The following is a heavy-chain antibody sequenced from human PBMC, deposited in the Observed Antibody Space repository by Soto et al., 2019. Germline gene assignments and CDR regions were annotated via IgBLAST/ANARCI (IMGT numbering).Heavy chain of an antibody. D-gene: IGHD3-10*01. CDR3: ARDGPQASVLLWFGELSQNYYYYYMDV. Sequence: GGSLRLSCAASGFTFSSYSMNWVRQAPGKGLEWVSYISSSSSTIYYADSVKGRFTISRDNAKNSLYLQMNSLRAEDTAVDYCARDGPQASVLLWFGELSQNYYYYYMDVWGKGTTVTVSS. J-gene: IGHJ6*03. CDR2: ISSSSSTI. V-gene: IGHV3-48*01. CDR1: GFTFSSYS.